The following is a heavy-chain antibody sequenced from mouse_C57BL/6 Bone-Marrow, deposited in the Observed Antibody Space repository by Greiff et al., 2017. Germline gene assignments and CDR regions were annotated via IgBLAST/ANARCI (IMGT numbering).Heavy chain of an antibody. V-gene: IGHV5-16*01. CDR3: AREGFTTVVPHWYFGV. CDR2: IKYDGSST. J-gene: IGHJ1*03. D-gene: IGHD1-1*01. Sequence: EVQLVESEGGLVQPGSSMQLSCTASGFTFSDYYMAWARQVSENGLERVANIKYDGSSTYSLDSLKSRYIILRDNAKNILYLQMSSVQAEDTAPYYCAREGFTTVVPHWYFGVWGTGATVTVIS. CDR1: GFTFSDYY.